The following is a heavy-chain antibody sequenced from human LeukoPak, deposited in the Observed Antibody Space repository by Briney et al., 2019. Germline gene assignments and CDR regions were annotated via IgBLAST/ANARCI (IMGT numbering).Heavy chain of an antibody. CDR1: GFTFDDYG. CDR2: INWNGGST. D-gene: IGHD3-10*01. CDR3: ARDLYYYGSGRHFQY. J-gene: IGHJ1*01. Sequence: GGSLRLSCAASGFTFDDYGMSWVRQAPGKGLEWVSGINWNGGSTGYADSVKGRFTISRDNAKNSLYLQMNSLRAEDTALYYCARDLYYYGSGRHFQYRGQGTLVTVSS. V-gene: IGHV3-20*04.